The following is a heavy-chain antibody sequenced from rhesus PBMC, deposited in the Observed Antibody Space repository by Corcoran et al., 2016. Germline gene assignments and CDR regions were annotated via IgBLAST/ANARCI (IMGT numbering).Heavy chain of an antibody. CDR1: GASISSYY. D-gene: IGHD4-35*01. CDR3: ARGGDFGNYVEYFDF. V-gene: IGHV4S6*01. Sequence: QVQLQESGPGLVKPSETLPLTCAVSGASISSYYWSWIRQPPRTGLEWIGYIYGGGGSTNYNPSLKSRVTISKDAPKNQFSLKLTSVTAADTAVYFCARGGDFGNYVEYFDFWGQGALVTVSS. J-gene: IGHJ1*01. CDR2: IYGGGGST.